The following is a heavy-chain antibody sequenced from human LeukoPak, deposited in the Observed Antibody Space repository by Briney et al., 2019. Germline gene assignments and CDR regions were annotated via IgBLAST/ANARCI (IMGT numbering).Heavy chain of an antibody. V-gene: IGHV4-34*01. Sequence: SETLSLTCAVYGGSFSGYYWSWIRQPPGKGLEWIGEINHSGSTNYNPSLKSRVTISVDTSKNQFSLKLSSVTAADTAVYYCARGIRDGYKNRTAFDPWGQGTLVTVPS. CDR3: ARGIRDGYKNRTAFDP. D-gene: IGHD5-24*01. J-gene: IGHJ5*02. CDR1: GGSFSGYY. CDR2: INHSGST.